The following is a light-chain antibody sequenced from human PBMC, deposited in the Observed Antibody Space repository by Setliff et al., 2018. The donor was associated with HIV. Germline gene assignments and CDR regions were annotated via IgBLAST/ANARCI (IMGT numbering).Light chain of an antibody. CDR2: EVT. CDR1: SSDIGSYDL. CDR3: CSNTGSNTYV. J-gene: IGLJ1*01. Sequence: QSVLTQPASVSGSPGQSITISCTGTSSDIGSYDLVSWFQQHPGKAPKAIIYEVTKRPSGVSNRFSGSKSGNTASLTISGLQAEDEADYYCCSNTGSNTYVFGTGTKVTVL. V-gene: IGLV2-23*02.